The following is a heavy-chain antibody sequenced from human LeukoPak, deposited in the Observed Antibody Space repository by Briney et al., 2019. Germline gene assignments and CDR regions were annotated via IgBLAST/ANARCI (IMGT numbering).Heavy chain of an antibody. Sequence: GGSLRLSCAASEFTFNRYCMSWVRQAPGKGRQWVANIKQDGSEAHYVDSVKGRFTISRDNAKNSRSLQMNSLNVDDTGVYFCTRDALFGSGRTHLDFWSQGTLVSVSS. CDR1: EFTFNRYC. D-gene: IGHD3-10*01. CDR2: IKQDGSEA. J-gene: IGHJ4*02. CDR3: TRDALFGSGRTHLDF. V-gene: IGHV3-7*04.